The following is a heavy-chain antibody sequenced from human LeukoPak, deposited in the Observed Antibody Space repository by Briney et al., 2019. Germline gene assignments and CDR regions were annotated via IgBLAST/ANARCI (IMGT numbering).Heavy chain of an antibody. V-gene: IGHV3-53*01. D-gene: IGHD1-26*01. CDR2: IRGDAVT. J-gene: IGHJ4*02. CDR3: ARDKGVGATERFDY. Sequence: AGGSLRLSCAVSGFTVSSPYMTWARQAPGKGLEWVSTIRGDAVTSYADSVKDRFTISRDNSKNTLYLQTSSLRSEDTAVYYCARDKGVGATERFDYWGQGTLVTVSS. CDR1: GFTVSSPY.